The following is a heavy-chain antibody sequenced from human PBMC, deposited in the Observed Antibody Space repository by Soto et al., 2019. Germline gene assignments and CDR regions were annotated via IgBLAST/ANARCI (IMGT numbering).Heavy chain of an antibody. CDR2: ISGSGGIT. CDR1: GFTFSSYA. J-gene: IGHJ4*02. V-gene: IGHV3-23*01. Sequence: HPGGSLRLSCVASGFTFSSYAMSWVRQAPGKGLEWVSAISGSGGITYNADSVKGRCIISRDNSKNTLYLQMNSLRAEDTAVYYCAKVSYGSNRAIDNWGQGTLVTVSS. CDR3: AKVSYGSNRAIDN. D-gene: IGHD1-26*01.